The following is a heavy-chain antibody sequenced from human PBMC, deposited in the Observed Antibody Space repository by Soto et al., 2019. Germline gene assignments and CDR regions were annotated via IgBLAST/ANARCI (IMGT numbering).Heavy chain of an antibody. D-gene: IGHD1-26*01. CDR3: ARALSFGSGTFDY. CDR1: GYIFTAHY. V-gene: IGHV1-2*02. CDR2: INPDSGGT. J-gene: IGHJ4*02. Sequence: APVKVSCKASGYIFTAHYIHWVRQAPGQGLEWMGCINPDSGGTNYAQNFQGRVTMTRDTSIRTAYMELSGLRYDGTAVYYCARALSFGSGTFDYWGQGTLVTVSS.